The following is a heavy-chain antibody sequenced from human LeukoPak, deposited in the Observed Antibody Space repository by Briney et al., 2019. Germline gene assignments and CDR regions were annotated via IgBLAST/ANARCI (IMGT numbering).Heavy chain of an antibody. CDR1: GFTFSTYS. CDR3: ARGGAVGPNPYYSAY. D-gene: IGHD1-26*01. V-gene: IGHV3-48*02. CDR2: IRSSSSTI. J-gene: IGHJ4*02. Sequence: GGSLRLSCAASGFTFSTYSMNWVRQAPGKGLEWLSYIRSSSSTIYYADSVKGRFTISRDNAKDSLYLQMNSLRDEDTAVYYCARGGAVGPNPYYSAYWGEGTLVTVSS.